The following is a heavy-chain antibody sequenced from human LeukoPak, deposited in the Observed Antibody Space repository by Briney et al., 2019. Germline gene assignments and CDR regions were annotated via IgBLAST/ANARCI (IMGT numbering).Heavy chain of an antibody. D-gene: IGHD1-26*01. Sequence: ASVKVSCKVSGFKFIDYYMHWVQHAPGKGLEWMGLVDTEDGETRFAEEFQGRVTITAATSTDTAYMELSSLRSEDTAVYYCATGGEPGDNTHDYYYYMDVWGKGTSVTVSS. CDR1: GFKFIDYY. J-gene: IGHJ6*03. V-gene: IGHV1-69-2*01. CDR3: ATGGEPGDNTHDYYYYMDV. CDR2: VDTEDGET.